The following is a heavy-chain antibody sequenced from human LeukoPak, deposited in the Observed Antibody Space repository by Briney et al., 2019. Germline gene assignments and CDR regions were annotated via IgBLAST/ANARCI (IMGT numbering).Heavy chain of an antibody. CDR3: ARAVGDSSGLGSTIIDY. Sequence: SETLSLTCTVSGGSISSYYWSWIRQPPGKGLDWIGYIYYSGSTNYNPSLKSRVTISVDTSKNQFSLKPSSVTAADTAVYYCARAVGDSSGLGSTIIDYWGQGNLVTVSS. J-gene: IGHJ4*02. CDR2: IYYSGST. V-gene: IGHV4-59*01. D-gene: IGHD3-22*01. CDR1: GGSISSYY.